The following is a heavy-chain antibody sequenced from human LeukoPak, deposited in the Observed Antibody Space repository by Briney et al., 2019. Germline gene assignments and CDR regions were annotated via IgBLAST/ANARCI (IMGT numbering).Heavy chain of an antibody. D-gene: IGHD1-26*01. CDR2: INPNSGGT. CDR3: ARGEVGWKWGGGAFDI. J-gene: IGHJ3*02. CDR1: GYTFTGYY. V-gene: IGHV1-2*02. Sequence: ASVKVSCKASGYTFTGYYMHWVRQAPGQGLEWMGWINPNSGGTNYAQKFQGRVTMTRDTSISTAYMELSRLRSDDTAVHYCARGEVGWKWGGGAFDIWGQGTMVTVSS.